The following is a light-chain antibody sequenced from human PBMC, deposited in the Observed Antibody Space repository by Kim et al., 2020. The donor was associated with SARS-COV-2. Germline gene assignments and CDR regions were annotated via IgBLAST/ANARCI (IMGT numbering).Light chain of an antibody. CDR3: QQLKSYPLT. CDR2: AAS. V-gene: IGKV1-9*01. Sequence: IQLTQSPSSLSASVGDRVTITCRASQGISSYLAWYQQKPDKAPTLLIYAASTLQSGVPSRFSGSGSGTDFTLTISSLQPEDFASYYCQQLKSYPLTFGGGTKVDIK. J-gene: IGKJ4*01. CDR1: QGISSY.